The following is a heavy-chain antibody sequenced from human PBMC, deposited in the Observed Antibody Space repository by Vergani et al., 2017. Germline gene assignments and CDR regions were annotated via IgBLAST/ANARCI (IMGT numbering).Heavy chain of an antibody. CDR3: AREEQIVVVPAAIPDYYFYGMDV. CDR1: GFTFSSYA. D-gene: IGHD2-2*02. V-gene: IGHV3-74*01. J-gene: IGHJ6*02. Sequence: EVQLLESGGGLVQPGGSLRLSCAASGFTFSSYAMSWVRQAPGKGLVWVSRINSDGRSATYADSGKGRFTISRYNAKNTLYLQMNSLRAEDTAVYYCAREEQIVVVPAAIPDYYFYGMDVWGQGTTVTVSS. CDR2: INSDGRSA.